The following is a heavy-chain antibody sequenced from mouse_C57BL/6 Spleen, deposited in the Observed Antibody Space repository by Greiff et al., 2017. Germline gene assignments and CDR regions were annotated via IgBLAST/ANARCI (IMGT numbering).Heavy chain of an antibody. CDR1: GYTFTDYE. J-gene: IGHJ1*03. Sequence: VKLVESGAELVRPGASVTLSCKASGYTFTDYEMHWVKQTPVHGLEWIGAIDPETGGTAYNQKFKGKAILTADKSSSTAYMELRSLTSEDSAVYYCTRWGTTVVADWYFDVWGTRTTVTVSS. CDR3: TRWGTTVVADWYFDV. V-gene: IGHV1-15*01. CDR2: IDPETGGT. D-gene: IGHD1-1*01.